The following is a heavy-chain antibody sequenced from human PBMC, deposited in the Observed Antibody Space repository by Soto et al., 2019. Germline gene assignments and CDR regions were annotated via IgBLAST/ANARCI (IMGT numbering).Heavy chain of an antibody. CDR2: FYYSGTT. Sequence: SETLSLTCTVSGGSISPYYWSWIRRPPEQELEWIGYFYYSGTTNYNPSLKSRVTISVDTSKNQLSLKLSSVTAADTAVYYCARTCSSSHHFDYWGQGTLVTVAS. D-gene: IGHD6-13*01. J-gene: IGHJ4*02. CDR1: GGSISPYY. V-gene: IGHV4-59*01. CDR3: ARTCSSSHHFDY.